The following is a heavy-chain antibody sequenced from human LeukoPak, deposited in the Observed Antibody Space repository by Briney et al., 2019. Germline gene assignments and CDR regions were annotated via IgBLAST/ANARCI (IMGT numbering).Heavy chain of an antibody. CDR3: ANRIVGARHFDY. Sequence: GGSLRLSCAASGFTFSIYTMSWVRQAPGKGLEWVSSVGGSGAATYYADSVKGRFTISRDNSKNTLYLLMTSLRAEDTAVYYCANRIVGARHFDYWGQGTLVTVSS. CDR2: VGGSGAAT. CDR1: GFTFSIYT. J-gene: IGHJ4*02. D-gene: IGHD1-26*01. V-gene: IGHV3-23*01.